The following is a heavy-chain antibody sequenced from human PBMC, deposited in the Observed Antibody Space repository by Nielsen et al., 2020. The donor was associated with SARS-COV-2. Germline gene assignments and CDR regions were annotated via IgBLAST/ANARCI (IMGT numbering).Heavy chain of an antibody. Sequence: SDTLSLTCAVSGCSFIGYFWTWIRHLPGKGLDWFGEINLIGCANYISSLKSRVTISVDTSSNQFSLRLSSVTAADTAVYLCARGRYYDSSAYRPLYYYGVDVWGQGTTVTVSS. V-gene: IGHV4-34*01. CDR1: GCSFIGYF. CDR2: INLIGCA. CDR3: ARGRYYDSSAYRPLYYYGVDV. J-gene: IGHJ6*02. D-gene: IGHD3-22*01.